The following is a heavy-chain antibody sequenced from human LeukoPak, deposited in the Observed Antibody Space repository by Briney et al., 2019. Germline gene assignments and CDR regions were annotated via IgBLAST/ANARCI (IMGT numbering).Heavy chain of an antibody. CDR1: GFTVSSNY. CDR2: IYSGGST. J-gene: IGHJ4*02. D-gene: IGHD2-15*01. CDR3: AKKLYKASIVVVVAARGPYFDY. V-gene: IGHV3-53*01. Sequence: GGSLRLSCAASGFTVSSNYMSWVRQAPGKGLEWVSIIYSGGSTFYADSVKGRFTISRDNSKNTLYLQMNSLRAEDTAVYYCAKKLYKASIVVVVAARGPYFDYWGQGTLVTVSS.